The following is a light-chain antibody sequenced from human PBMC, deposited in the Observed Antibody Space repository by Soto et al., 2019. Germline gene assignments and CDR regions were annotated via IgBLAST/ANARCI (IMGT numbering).Light chain of an antibody. CDR2: WAS. CDR3: QQYYSTPPT. CDR1: QCVLYSSNNKNY. Sequence: DIVMTQSPDSLAVSLGERATINCKSSQCVLYSSNNKNYLAWYQQKPGQPPKLLIYWASTRESGVPDRFSGSGSGTDFTLTISSLQAEDVAVYYCQQYYSTPPTFGPGTKVDIK. V-gene: IGKV4-1*01. J-gene: IGKJ3*01.